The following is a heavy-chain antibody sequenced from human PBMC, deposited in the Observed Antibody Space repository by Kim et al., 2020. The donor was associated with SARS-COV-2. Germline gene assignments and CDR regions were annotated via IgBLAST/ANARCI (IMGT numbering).Heavy chain of an antibody. CDR1: GGSFSGYY. D-gene: IGHD5-12*01. J-gene: IGHJ4*02. Sequence: SETLSLTCAVYGGSFSGYYWSWIRQPPGKGLEWIGEINHSGSTNYNPSLKSRVTISVDTSKNQFSLKLSSVTAADTAVYYCARVATTSFDYWGQGTLVTVSS. CDR3: ARVATTSFDY. V-gene: IGHV4-34*01. CDR2: INHSGST.